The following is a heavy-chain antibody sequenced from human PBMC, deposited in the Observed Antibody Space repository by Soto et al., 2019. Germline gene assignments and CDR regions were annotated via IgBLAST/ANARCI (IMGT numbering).Heavy chain of an antibody. V-gene: IGHV3-48*02. Sequence: VGSLRLSCASSGFTFSSCSMNWVRQAPGKGLEWVSFISGSGDTKYYADSVKGRFTISRDNGKNSLYLQMSSLRDEDTAVYYCAKYCSSDVCFDYWGQGTLVTVSS. D-gene: IGHD2-8*01. CDR3: AKYCSSDVCFDY. CDR2: ISGSGDTK. J-gene: IGHJ4*02. CDR1: GFTFSSCS.